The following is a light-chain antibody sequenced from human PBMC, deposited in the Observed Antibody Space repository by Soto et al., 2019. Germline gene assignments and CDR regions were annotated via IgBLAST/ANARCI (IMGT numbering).Light chain of an antibody. J-gene: IGLJ3*02. CDR1: SSDVGGYNY. V-gene: IGLV2-8*01. CDR2: EVT. CDR3: SSYAASNNFYFV. Sequence: QSVLTQPPSASGSPGQSVTISCTGTSSDVGGYNYVSWYQQYPGRAPKLMIYEVTKRPSGVPDRVSGSKSGNTASLTGSGVQAEDEADYYCSSYAASNNFYFVFGGGTKLTVL.